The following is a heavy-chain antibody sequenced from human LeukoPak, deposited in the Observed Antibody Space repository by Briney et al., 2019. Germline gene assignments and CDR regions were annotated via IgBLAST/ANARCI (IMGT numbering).Heavy chain of an antibody. V-gene: IGHV4-39*01. CDR2: IYYSGST. Sequence: PSETLSLTCTVSGGSISSSSYYWGWIRQPPGKGLEWIGSIYYSGSTHYNPSLKSRVTISVDTSKNQFSLKLSSVTAADTAVYYCAKYSGSDAFDIWGQGTMVTVSS. CDR3: AKYSGSDAFDI. D-gene: IGHD1-26*01. CDR1: GGSISSSSYY. J-gene: IGHJ3*02.